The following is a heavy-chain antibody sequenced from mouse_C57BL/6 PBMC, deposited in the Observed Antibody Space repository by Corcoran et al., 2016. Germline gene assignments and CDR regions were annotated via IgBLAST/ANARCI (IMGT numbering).Heavy chain of an antibody. D-gene: IGHD3-2*02. CDR2: IYWDDDK. J-gene: IGHJ4*01. Sequence: QVTLKESGPGILQSSQTLSLTCSFSGFSLSTSGMGVSWIRQPSVKGLEWLAHIYWDDDKRYNPSLKSRLTISKDTSRNQVFLKITSVDTADTATYYCTRRRAQATADAMDYWSQGTSVTVSS. CDR3: TRRRAQATADAMDY. V-gene: IGHV8-12*01. CDR1: GFSLSTSGMG.